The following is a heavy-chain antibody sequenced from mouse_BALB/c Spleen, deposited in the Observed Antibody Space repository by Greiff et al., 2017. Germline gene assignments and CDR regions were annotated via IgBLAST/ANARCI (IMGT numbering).Heavy chain of an antibody. V-gene: IGHV5-17*02. Sequence: EVHLVESGGGLVQPGGSRKLSCAASGFTFSSFGMHWVRQAPEKGLEWVAYISSGSSTIYYADTVKGRFTISRDNPKNTLFLQMTSLRSEDTAMYYCTREGYYDSSYEAWFAYWGQGTLVTVSA. J-gene: IGHJ3*01. CDR3: TREGYYDSSYEAWFAY. D-gene: IGHD1-1*01. CDR2: ISSGSSTI. CDR1: GFTFSSFG.